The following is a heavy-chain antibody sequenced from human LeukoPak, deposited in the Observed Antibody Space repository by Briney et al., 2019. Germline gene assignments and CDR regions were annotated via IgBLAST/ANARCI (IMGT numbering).Heavy chain of an antibody. Sequence: GSLRLSCAASGFTFSSYAMSWVRQAPGKGLEWVSDISASDGSIYYADSVYYADSVKGRFTIPRDNAKNTLYLQMNSLRAEDTAVYYCARRAYYYDSSGYYYFDYWGQGTLVTVSS. J-gene: IGHJ4*02. D-gene: IGHD3-22*01. CDR1: GFTFSSYA. CDR3: ARRAYYYDSSGYYYFDY. CDR2: ISASDGSI. V-gene: IGHV3-23*01.